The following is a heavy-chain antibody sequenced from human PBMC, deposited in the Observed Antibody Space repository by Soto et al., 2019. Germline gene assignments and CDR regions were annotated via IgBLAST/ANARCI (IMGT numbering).Heavy chain of an antibody. CDR2: MNPNSGNT. Sequence: QVQLVQSGAEVKKPGASVKVSCKASGYTFTSYDINWVRQATGHGLEWMGWMNPNSGNTGYAQKFQGRVTMTRNTSXXTAYMELSSLRSEDTAVYYCARGTYYYGSGSSGDIWGQGTMVTVSS. V-gene: IGHV1-8*01. D-gene: IGHD3-10*01. CDR1: GYTFTSYD. CDR3: ARGTYYYGSGSSGDI. J-gene: IGHJ3*02.